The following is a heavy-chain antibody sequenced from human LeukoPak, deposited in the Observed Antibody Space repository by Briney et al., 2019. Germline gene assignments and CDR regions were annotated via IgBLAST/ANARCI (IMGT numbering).Heavy chain of an antibody. CDR2: ISSSGSYI. CDR1: GFTFSSYS. CDR3: ARDRGGSGWYDY. Sequence: GGSLRLSCAASGFTFSSYSMNWVRQAPGKGLEWVSSISSSGSYIYYADSVKGRFTISRDNAKNSLYLQMSSLRVEDTAVYYCARDRGGSGWYDYWGREPWSASPQ. D-gene: IGHD6-19*01. V-gene: IGHV3-21*01. J-gene: IGHJ4*02.